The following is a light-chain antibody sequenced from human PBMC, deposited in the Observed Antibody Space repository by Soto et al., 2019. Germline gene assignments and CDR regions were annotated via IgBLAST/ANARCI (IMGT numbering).Light chain of an antibody. J-gene: IGLJ3*02. CDR2: EVT. V-gene: IGLV2-14*01. CDR3: SSYRSGSTPWV. CDR1: NSDVGGYNY. Sequence: QSALTQPASVSGSPGQSITISCTGTNSDVGGYNYVSWYQQHPGKAPKLMIYEVTNRPSGVSDRFSGSKSGNTASLTISGLQAEDEANYYCSSYRSGSTPWVFGGGTKLTVL.